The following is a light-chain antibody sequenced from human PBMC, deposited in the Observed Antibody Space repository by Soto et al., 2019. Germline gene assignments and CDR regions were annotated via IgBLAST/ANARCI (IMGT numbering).Light chain of an antibody. Sequence: QSVLTQPASVSGSPGQAITISCSGTSSGVGAFNYVSWYQQHPGKAPKLMIYDVSNRPSGVSNRFSGSKSGNTASLTISGLRAEDEADYYCNSYTSNNTYVFGTGTKVTVL. CDR2: DVS. CDR3: NSYTSNNTYV. CDR1: SSGVGAFNY. J-gene: IGLJ1*01. V-gene: IGLV2-14*03.